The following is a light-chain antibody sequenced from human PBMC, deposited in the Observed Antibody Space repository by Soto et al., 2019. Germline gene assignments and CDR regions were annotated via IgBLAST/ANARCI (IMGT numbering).Light chain of an antibody. CDR3: QQYYSYPYT. CDR1: QGISSY. V-gene: IGKV1-8*01. Sequence: IRMTQSPSSLPASTGDRVTITCGASQGISSYLAWYQQKPGKAPKLLIYAASTLQSGVPSRFSGSGSGTDFTLTISCLPSEDFAPYYCQQYYSYPYTFGQGTKVDIK. J-gene: IGKJ2*01. CDR2: AAS.